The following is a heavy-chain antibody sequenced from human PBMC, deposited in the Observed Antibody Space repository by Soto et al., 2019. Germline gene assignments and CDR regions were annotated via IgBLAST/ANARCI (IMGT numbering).Heavy chain of an antibody. J-gene: IGHJ4*02. D-gene: IGHD6-25*01. V-gene: IGHV1-18*04. CDR1: GYTFADHG. CDR2: ISAYNGNT. CDR3: AKERPRLTQNLVDIY. Sequence: QIQLLQSGPEVKKPGASVKVSCKTSGYTFADHGISWVRQAPGQGLEWMGWISAYNGNTELAQKFQGRVTMTTDKSTNTAYMELRSLAADDTAGYYGAKERPRLTQNLVDIYWGQGTLVTVSS.